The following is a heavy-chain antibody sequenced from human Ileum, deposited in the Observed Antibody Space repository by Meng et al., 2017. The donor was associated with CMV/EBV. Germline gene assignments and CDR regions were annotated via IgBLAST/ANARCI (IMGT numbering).Heavy chain of an antibody. CDR3: ARDSNYVWFDP. CDR2: MNPQSGNT. Sequence: CKASGYSFTSLEINWVRKANGQGREWMGWMNPQSGNTGYAQKFQGRVTFTRNTSIDTAYMELSSLRSEDTAVYYCARDSNYVWFDPWGQGSLVTVSS. V-gene: IGHV1-8*03. D-gene: IGHD4-11*01. CDR1: GYSFTSLE. J-gene: IGHJ5*02.